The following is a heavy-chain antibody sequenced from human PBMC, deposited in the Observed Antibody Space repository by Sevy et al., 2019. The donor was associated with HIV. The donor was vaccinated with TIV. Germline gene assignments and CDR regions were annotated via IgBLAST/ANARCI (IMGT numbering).Heavy chain of an antibody. D-gene: IGHD2-15*01. V-gene: IGHV1-24*01. CDR2: LDPEKGEI. Sequence: ASVKVSCKVFGYSLSKLSMHWVRQAPGKGLEGMGGLDPEKGEITYAQTLQGRVTMTEDTSTDTAYMELSSLTSEDTATYYCATVGLGYYSGSSYYQGDWFDPWGQGTLVTVSS. CDR3: ATVGLGYYSGSSYYQGDWFDP. CDR1: GYSLSKLS. J-gene: IGHJ5*02.